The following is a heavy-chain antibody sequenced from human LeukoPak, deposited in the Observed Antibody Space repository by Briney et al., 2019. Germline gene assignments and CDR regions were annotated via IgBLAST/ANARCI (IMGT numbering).Heavy chain of an antibody. J-gene: IGHJ4*02. D-gene: IGHD2-2*01. V-gene: IGHV4-59*01. Sequence: SETLSLTCTVSGGSITSYYWSWIRQPPGKGLEWIGYVSYDGDTNYNPSLKSRVTISKDTSKKQFFLKLTSVTAADTAVYYCARTTTSFGDWGQGTLVIVSS. CDR3: ARTTTSFGD. CDR1: GGSITSYY. CDR2: VSYDGDT.